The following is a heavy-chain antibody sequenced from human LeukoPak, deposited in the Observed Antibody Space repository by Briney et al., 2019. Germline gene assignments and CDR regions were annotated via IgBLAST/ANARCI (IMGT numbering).Heavy chain of an antibody. CDR1: GGSISTFY. V-gene: IGHV4-59*01. J-gene: IGHJ4*02. CDR3: ARATRDGFVDY. Sequence: PSETLSLTCTVSGGSISTFYWTWIRQPAGKGLEWIGYIYYSGSTNYNPSLKSRVTISVDTSKNQFSLKLSSVTAADTAVYYCARATRDGFVDYWGQGTLVTVSS. D-gene: IGHD5-24*01. CDR2: IYYSGST.